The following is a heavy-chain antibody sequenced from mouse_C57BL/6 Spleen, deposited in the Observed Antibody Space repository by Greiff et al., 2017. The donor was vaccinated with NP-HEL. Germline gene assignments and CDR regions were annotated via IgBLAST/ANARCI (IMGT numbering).Heavy chain of an antibody. CDR2: ISSGSSTI. CDR3: ARRTDYGSSYAMDY. V-gene: IGHV5-17*01. Sequence: EVMLVESGGGLVKPGGSLKLSCAASGFTFSDYGMHWVRQAPEKGLEWVAYISSGSSTIYYADTVKGRFTISRDNAKNTLCLQMTSLRSEDTAMYYCARRTDYGSSYAMDYWGQGTSVTVSS. D-gene: IGHD1-1*01. J-gene: IGHJ4*01. CDR1: GFTFSDYG.